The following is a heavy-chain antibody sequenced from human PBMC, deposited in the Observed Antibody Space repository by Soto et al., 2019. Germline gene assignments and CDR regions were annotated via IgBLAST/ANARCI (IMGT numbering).Heavy chain of an antibody. V-gene: IGHV3-15*01. CDR3: TTDPPLYCGGDCVDY. Sequence: EVQLVESVGGLVKPGGSLRLSCAASGFTFSNAWMSWVRQAPGKGLEWVGRIKSKTDGGTTDYAAPVKGRFTISRDDSKSTRYLQMNSLNTEDTAVYYSTTDPPLYCGGDCVDYCGQGTLATVSS. CDR2: IKSKTDGGTT. D-gene: IGHD2-21*01. CDR1: GFTFSNAW. J-gene: IGHJ4*02.